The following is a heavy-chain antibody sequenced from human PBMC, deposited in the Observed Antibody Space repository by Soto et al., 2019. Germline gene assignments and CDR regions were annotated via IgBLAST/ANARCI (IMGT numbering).Heavy chain of an antibody. J-gene: IGHJ4*02. CDR3: ARNTPFFESSGSADY. Sequence: APGKVSAKTSGYNFVTHGITSVRQAPGQGLEWMRWISVYSGNTHYAQKFHDRVTPTTDTSTTTAYMDLRKLTSDDSAFYYCARNTPFFESSGSADYWGQGTLVTVSS. CDR1: GYNFVTHG. CDR2: ISVYSGNT. V-gene: IGHV1-18*01. D-gene: IGHD3-22*01.